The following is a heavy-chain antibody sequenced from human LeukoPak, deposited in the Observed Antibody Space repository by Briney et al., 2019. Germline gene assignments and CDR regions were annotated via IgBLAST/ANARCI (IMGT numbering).Heavy chain of an antibody. CDR1: GFTFSSYA. V-gene: IGHV3-23*01. CDR2: ISGSGGST. CDR3: AKGGSYYETTGRADY. Sequence: GGSLRLSCAASGFTFSSYAMSWVRQAPGKGLEWVSAISGSGGSTYYADSVKGRFTISRDNSKNTLYLQMNGLRAEDTAVYYCAKGGSYYETTGRADYWGQGTLVTVSS. J-gene: IGHJ4*02. D-gene: IGHD1-26*01.